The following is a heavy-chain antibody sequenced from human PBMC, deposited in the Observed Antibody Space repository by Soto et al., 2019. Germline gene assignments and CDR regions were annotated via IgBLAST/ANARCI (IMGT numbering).Heavy chain of an antibody. Sequence: QVQLVQSGAEVKKPGASVKVSCKASGYTFTNYGISWVRQAPGQGLEWMGWISAYNGNINYAQKLQGRVTMTTDTCTSTAYMELRSLSSDDTAMYFCASSYCGGNCYANLPLDSYSYGMDVWGQGTTVTVSS. V-gene: IGHV1-18*01. CDR2: ISAYNGNI. D-gene: IGHD2-21*02. J-gene: IGHJ6*02. CDR3: ASSYCGGNCYANLPLDSYSYGMDV. CDR1: GYTFTNYG.